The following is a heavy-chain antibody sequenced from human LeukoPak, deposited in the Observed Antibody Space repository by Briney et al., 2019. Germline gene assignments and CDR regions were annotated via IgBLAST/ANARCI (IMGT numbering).Heavy chain of an antibody. J-gene: IGHJ4*02. D-gene: IGHD6-13*01. CDR2: IYPGDSDT. Sequence: GESLKISCKGSGYTFTSYWIGWVRQLPGKGLEWMGIIYPGDSDTRYSPSFQGQVTISADKSISTAYLQWRSLKASDTAMYYCARLGIAALNHIGDYWGQGTLVTVSS. CDR1: GYTFTSYW. CDR3: ARLGIAALNHIGDY. V-gene: IGHV5-51*01.